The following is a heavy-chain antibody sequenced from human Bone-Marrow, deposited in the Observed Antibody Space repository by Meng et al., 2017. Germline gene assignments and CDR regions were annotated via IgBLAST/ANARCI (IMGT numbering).Heavy chain of an antibody. V-gene: IGHV1-8*01. D-gene: IGHD4-17*01. J-gene: IGHJ2*01. CDR3: ARGGYGDHPYWYFDL. CDR1: GYTFTSYD. Sequence: QCGSGGRKPVAPVKVSCKASGYTFTSYDINWVRQATGQGLEWMGWMNPNSGNTGYAQKFQGRVTMTRNTSISTAYMELSSLRSEDTAVYYCARGGYGDHPYWYFDLWGRGTLVTVSS. CDR2: MNPNSGNT.